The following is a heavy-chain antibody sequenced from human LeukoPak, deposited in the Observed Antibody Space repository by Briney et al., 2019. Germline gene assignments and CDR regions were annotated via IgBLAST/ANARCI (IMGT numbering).Heavy chain of an antibody. J-gene: IGHJ4*02. Sequence: SETLSLTCAVYGGSFSGYYWSWIRQPPGKGLEWIGEINHSGSTNYNPSLKSRVTISVDTSKNQFSLKLSSVTAADTAVYYCARHSATVVTPSHFDYWGQGTLVTVSS. CDR1: GGSFSGYY. CDR3: ARHSATVVTPSHFDY. CDR2: INHSGST. D-gene: IGHD4-23*01. V-gene: IGHV4-34*01.